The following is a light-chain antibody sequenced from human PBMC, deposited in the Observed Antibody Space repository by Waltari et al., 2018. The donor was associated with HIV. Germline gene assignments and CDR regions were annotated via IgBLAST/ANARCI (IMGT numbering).Light chain of an antibody. V-gene: IGLV2-23*01. CDR1: TCDIGQYNL. J-gene: IGLJ1*01. CDR2: EGN. CDR3: CSYAATTHFYV. Sequence: QSALTPPASVSGSLGQSITLSCTGTTCDIGQYNLFSLYQQHPGKAPKLLIYEGNRRPSGVSSRFSGSNSDNTASLPISGLQPDEEAAYFCCSYAATTHFYVFGGGTEIAVL.